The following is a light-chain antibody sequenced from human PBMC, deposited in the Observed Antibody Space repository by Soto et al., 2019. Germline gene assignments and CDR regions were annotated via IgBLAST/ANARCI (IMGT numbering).Light chain of an antibody. V-gene: IGKV3-15*01. CDR3: QQYNNWPPLT. CDR1: QSVSSN. J-gene: IGKJ4*01. CDR2: GSS. Sequence: EIVMTQSPATLSVSPGERATLSCRASQSVSSNLAWYQQKPGHAPRLLIYGSSTRATGIPVRFSGSGSGTEFTLTISSLQSEDFAVYSCQQYNNWPPLTFGGGTKVEIK.